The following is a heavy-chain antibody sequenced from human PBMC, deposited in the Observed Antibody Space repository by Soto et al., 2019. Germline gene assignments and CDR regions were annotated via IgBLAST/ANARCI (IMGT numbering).Heavy chain of an antibody. CDR1: GYTFSTYG. CDR2: ISTYNGNT. CDR3: ARDDYSSYRNPGYHYGIDV. J-gene: IGHJ6*02. V-gene: IGHV1-18*04. D-gene: IGHD4-4*01. Sequence: QVQLVQSGAEVKKPGASVKVSCRASGYTFSTYGINWVRQAPGQGLEWMGWISTYNGNTNYAQKLQGRVNMTTDTSTTPAYMELRSLTSDDTAVYYCARDDYSSYRNPGYHYGIDVWGQGTTVTVSS.